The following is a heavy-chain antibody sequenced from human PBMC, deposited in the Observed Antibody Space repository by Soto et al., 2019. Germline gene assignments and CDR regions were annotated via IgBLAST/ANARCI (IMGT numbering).Heavy chain of an antibody. J-gene: IGHJ6*02. Sequence: GSLRISCAASGXTIDDYSMHWVRQAPGRGLEWVSLIGWEGGSTYYAECVKGPFGISRENSKNSLYLQMNSLRAEDTALYSCAKDIGRTSFYYYGMDVWGQGATGTVSS. CDR3: AKDIGRTSFYYYGMDV. CDR2: IGWEGGST. CDR1: GXTIDDYS. V-gene: IGHV3-43D*04. D-gene: IGHD2-2*01.